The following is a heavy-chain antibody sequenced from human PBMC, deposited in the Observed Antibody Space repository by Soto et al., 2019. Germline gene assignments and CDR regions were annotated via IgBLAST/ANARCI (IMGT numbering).Heavy chain of an antibody. J-gene: IGHJ4*02. CDR2: ISRRRVDT. V-gene: IGHV3-23*01. CDR1: VVSFSILA. CDR3: AKDQTDLTLFEY. Sequence: PGGFLQRSWAAAVVSFSILAMSWVRQAPGKGLEWVSSISRRRVDTLYADSVKGRFTISRDNSRNTLYLQVNSLRAEDTAVYYSAKDQTDLTLFEYWGQGTLVTVYS. D-gene: IGHD1-1*01.